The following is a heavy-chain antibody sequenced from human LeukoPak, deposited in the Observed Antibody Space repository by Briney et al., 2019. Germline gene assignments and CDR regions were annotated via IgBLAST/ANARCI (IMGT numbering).Heavy chain of an antibody. V-gene: IGHV3-23*01. D-gene: IGHD4-17*01. Sequence: GASLRLSCAASGFTFSSYAMSWVRQAPGKGLERVSAISGSGGSTYYADSVKGRFTISRDNSKNTLYLQMNSLRAEDTAVYYCAKGCFKRTVTVDYWGQGTLVTVSS. CDR3: AKGCFKRTVTVDY. CDR1: GFTFSSYA. CDR2: ISGSGGST. J-gene: IGHJ4*02.